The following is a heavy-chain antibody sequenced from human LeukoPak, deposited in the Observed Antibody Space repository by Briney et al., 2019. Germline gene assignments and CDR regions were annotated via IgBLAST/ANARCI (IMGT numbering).Heavy chain of an antibody. CDR2: IYYSGST. V-gene: IGHV4-59*01. Sequence: PSETLSLACTVSGGSISSYYWSWIRQPPGKGLEWIGYIYYSGSTNYNPSLKSRVTISVDTSKNQFSLKLSSVTAADTAVYYCARASAATFDYWGQGTLVTVSS. J-gene: IGHJ4*02. D-gene: IGHD2-15*01. CDR1: GGSISSYY. CDR3: ARASAATFDY.